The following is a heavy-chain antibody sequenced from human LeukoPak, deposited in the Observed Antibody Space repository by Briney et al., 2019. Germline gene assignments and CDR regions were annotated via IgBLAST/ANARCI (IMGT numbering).Heavy chain of an antibody. CDR3: AAAYNYGFYYFDY. CDR2: ISSSSSFI. CDR1: GFTFSSYS. D-gene: IGHD5-18*01. J-gene: IGHJ4*02. Sequence: GGSLRLSCAASGFTFSSYSMNWVRQAPGKGLEWVSSISSSSSFIYYADSVKGRFTISRDNAKNSLYLQMSSLRAEDTAVYYCAAAYNYGFYYFDYWGQGTLFTVSS. V-gene: IGHV3-21*01.